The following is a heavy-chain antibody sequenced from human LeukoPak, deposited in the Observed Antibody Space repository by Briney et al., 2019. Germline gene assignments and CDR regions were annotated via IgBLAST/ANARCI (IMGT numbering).Heavy chain of an antibody. CDR2: IYSGGST. V-gene: IGHV3-53*01. Sequence: GGSLRLSCAASGFTVSSNYMSWVRQAPGKGLEWVSVIYSGGSTYYADSVKGRFTISRDNSKNTLYLQMNGLRAEDTAVYYCARARLQYSSSWYRPYYFDYWGQGTLVTVSS. J-gene: IGHJ4*02. CDR3: ARARLQYSSSWYRPYYFDY. D-gene: IGHD6-13*01. CDR1: GFTVSSNY.